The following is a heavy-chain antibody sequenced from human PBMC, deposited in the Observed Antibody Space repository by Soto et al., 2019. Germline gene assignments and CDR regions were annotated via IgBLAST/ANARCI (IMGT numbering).Heavy chain of an antibody. CDR3: ARDRVYYYGSGRADYYYYGMDV. CDR1: GGSISSYY. V-gene: IGHV4-4*07. CDR2: IYTSGST. Sequence: SETLSLTCTVSGGSISSYYWSWIRQPAGKGLEWIGRIYTSGSTNYNPSLRSRVTMSVDTSKNQFSLKLSSVTAADTAVYYCARDRVYYYGSGRADYYYYGMDVWGQGTTVTVSS. D-gene: IGHD3-10*01. J-gene: IGHJ6*02.